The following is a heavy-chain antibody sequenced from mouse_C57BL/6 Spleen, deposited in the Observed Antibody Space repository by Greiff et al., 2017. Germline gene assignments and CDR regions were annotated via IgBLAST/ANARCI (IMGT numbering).Heavy chain of an antibody. V-gene: IGHV1-55*01. CDR2: IYPGSGST. D-gene: IGHD1-1*01. J-gene: IGHJ1*03. CDR3: ARSRGLITTVGGYFDV. Sequence: QVQLQQPGAELVKPGASVKMSCKASGYTFTSYWITWVKQRPGQGLEWIGDIYPGSGSTNYNEKFKSKATLTVDTSSSTAYMQLSSLTSEDSAVYYCARSRGLITTVGGYFDVWGTGTTVTVSS. CDR1: GYTFTSYW.